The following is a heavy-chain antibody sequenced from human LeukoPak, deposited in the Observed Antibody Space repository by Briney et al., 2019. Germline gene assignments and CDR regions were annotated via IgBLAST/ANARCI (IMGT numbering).Heavy chain of an antibody. D-gene: IGHD5-12*01. V-gene: IGHV4-34*01. CDR1: GVSFNEYY. J-gene: IGHJ4*02. Sequence: PSETPSVTCAVSGVSFNEYYWSWVRQPPGKGLEWIGEINHSGYTNDSPSLKSRVTMSIDTSRKQFSLNLRSVTVADTAVYYCTRMATGHDYWGQGTLVTVSS. CDR2: INHSGYT. CDR3: TRMATGHDY.